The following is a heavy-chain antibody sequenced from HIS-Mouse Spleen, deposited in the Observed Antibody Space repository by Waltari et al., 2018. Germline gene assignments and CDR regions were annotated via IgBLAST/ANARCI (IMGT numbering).Heavy chain of an antibody. Sequence: QVQLVESGGGGVQPGRSLRLSCAAAGFALSRSAMHWGRQSPGNGLEWVAVISYDGSNKYYADSVKGRFTISRDNSKNTLYLQMNSLRAEDTAVYYCARDRLGGSGSYYFDYWGQGTLVTVSS. CDR2: ISYDGSNK. D-gene: IGHD3-10*01. CDR3: ARDRLGGSGSYYFDY. J-gene: IGHJ4*02. CDR1: GFALSRSA. V-gene: IGHV3-30*04.